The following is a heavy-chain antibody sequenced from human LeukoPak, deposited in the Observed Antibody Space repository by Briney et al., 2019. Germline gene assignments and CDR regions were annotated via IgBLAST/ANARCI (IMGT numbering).Heavy chain of an antibody. CDR2: IYTSGST. CDR3: ARGDLYRYYFDY. CDR1: GGSIRTYY. Sequence: PSETLSLTCTVSGGSIRTYYWSWIRQPPGKGLEWIGYIYTSGSTNYNPSLKSRVTMSLDTSENQFSLKLSSVTAADTAVYYCARGDLYRYYFDYWGQGTLVTVSS. V-gene: IGHV4-4*09. J-gene: IGHJ4*02. D-gene: IGHD5-24*01.